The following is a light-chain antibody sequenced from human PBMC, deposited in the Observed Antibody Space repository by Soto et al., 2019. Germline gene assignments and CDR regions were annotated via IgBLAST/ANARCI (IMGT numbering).Light chain of an antibody. CDR3: QQYNTWTPIFN. Sequence: RVLTQSPATLSVSPGERATLSCRASQSVGYNLAWYQQKPGQSPRLLIYATSTRATGVPARFSGSGSGTEFTLTISSLHSEDFAVYYWQQYNTWTPIFNFGPGTKVDIK. CDR2: ATS. J-gene: IGKJ3*01. CDR1: QSVGYN. V-gene: IGKV3-15*01.